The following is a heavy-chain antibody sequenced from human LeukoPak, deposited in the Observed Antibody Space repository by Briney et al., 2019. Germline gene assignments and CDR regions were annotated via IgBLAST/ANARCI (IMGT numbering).Heavy chain of an antibody. CDR3: ATDRGWFFDN. V-gene: IGHV3-30*03. J-gene: IGHJ4*02. Sequence: GGSLSLSCAASGFTFSSSGMHWVRQAPGTGLEWVAFISHEGIEKYYADSVKGRFTISRDNSKNTLYLQMNSLRDEDTAVFYCATDRGWFFDNWGQGTLVTVAS. D-gene: IGHD6-19*01. CDR2: ISHEGIEK. CDR1: GFTFSSSG.